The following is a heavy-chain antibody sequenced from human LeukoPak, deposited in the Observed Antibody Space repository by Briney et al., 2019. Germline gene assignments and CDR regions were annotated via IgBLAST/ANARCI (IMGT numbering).Heavy chain of an antibody. V-gene: IGHV3-7*03. Sequence: GGSLRLSCAASGFTFSSYWMSWVRQAPGKGLEWVANIKQDGSEKYYVDSVKGRFTISRDNAKNSLYLQMNSLRAEDTAVYYCAKYLITGTADYWGQGTLVTVSS. CDR2: IKQDGSEK. CDR3: AKYLITGTADY. D-gene: IGHD1-7*01. CDR1: GFTFSSYW. J-gene: IGHJ4*02.